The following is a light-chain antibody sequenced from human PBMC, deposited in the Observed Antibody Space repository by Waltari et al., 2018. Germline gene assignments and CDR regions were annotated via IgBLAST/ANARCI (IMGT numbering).Light chain of an antibody. CDR1: QSVSTN. CDR3: QQYENLIT. V-gene: IGKV3D-15*01. CDR2: DTS. Sequence: IVMTQSPATLSVSPGARVALSCRASQSVSTNFAWYQQRPGQAPRLLIYDTSTRATGIPARFSGSGSGTEFTLTISSLQSEDSGIYYCQQYENLITFGQGTRLEIK. J-gene: IGKJ5*01.